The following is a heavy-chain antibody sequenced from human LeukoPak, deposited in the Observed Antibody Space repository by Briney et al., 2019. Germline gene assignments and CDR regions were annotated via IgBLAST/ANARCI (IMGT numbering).Heavy chain of an antibody. CDR1: GFTFSSYS. V-gene: IGHV3-21*04. CDR3: ARSHSSSWYYFDY. D-gene: IGHD6-13*01. J-gene: IGHJ4*02. Sequence: GGSLRLSCAAYGFTFSSYSMNWVRQAPGKGLEWVSSISSSSSYIYYADSVKGRFTISRDNAKNSLYLQMNSLRAEDTAVYYCARSHSSSWYYFDYWGQGTLVTVSS. CDR2: ISSSSSYI.